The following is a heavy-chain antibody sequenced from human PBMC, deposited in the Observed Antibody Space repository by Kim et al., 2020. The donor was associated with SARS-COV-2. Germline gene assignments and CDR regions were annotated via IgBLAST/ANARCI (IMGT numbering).Heavy chain of an antibody. J-gene: IGHJ4*02. Sequence: DSVKGRFTISRDNSKNMLYLQMNSLRAEDTAVYYCARRYCSGGICYYFDYWGQGILVTVSS. V-gene: IGHV3-23*01. D-gene: IGHD2-15*01. CDR3: ARRYCSGGICYYFDY.